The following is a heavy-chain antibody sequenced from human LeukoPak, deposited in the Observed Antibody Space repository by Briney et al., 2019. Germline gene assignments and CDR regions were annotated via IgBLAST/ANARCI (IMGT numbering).Heavy chain of an antibody. D-gene: IGHD1-26*01. Sequence: GGSLRLSCAASGFTFSDYYMSWIRQAPGKGLQWLSYISDGGTTIFDADSVKGRFTISRDNAKKSLYLQLNSLRAEDTAVYYCARVGKVEATGALDIWGQGTLVTVSS. CDR2: ISDGGTTI. CDR1: GFTFSDYY. CDR3: ARVGKVEATGALDI. V-gene: IGHV3-11*04. J-gene: IGHJ3*02.